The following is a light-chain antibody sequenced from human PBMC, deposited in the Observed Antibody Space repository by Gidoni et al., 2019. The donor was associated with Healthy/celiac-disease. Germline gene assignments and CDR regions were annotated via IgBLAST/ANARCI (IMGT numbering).Light chain of an antibody. J-gene: IGKJ4*01. CDR1: QGISSA. CDR3: QQFNSYPLT. CDR2: DAS. V-gene: IGKV1-13*02. Sequence: AIQLTQSPSSLSASVGDRVTITCRASQGISSALAWYQQKPGKAPKLLIYDASSLESGVPSRSSGIGSGTDFTLTISSLQPEYFATYYCQQFNSYPLTFGGGTKVEIK.